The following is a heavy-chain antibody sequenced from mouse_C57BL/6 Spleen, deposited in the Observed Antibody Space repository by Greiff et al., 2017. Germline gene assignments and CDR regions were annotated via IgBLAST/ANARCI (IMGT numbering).Heavy chain of an antibody. D-gene: IGHD1-2*01. CDR2: IRNKANGYTT. Sequence: EVQVVESGGGLVQPGGSLSLSCAASGFTFTDYYMSWVRQPPGKALEWLGFIRNKANGYTTEYRASVKGRFTISRYISQIILYLQMNALRAEDSATYFCARYIPYPLTGWDYWGQGTSVTVSS. CDR1: GFTFTDYY. J-gene: IGHJ4*01. CDR3: ARYIPYPLTGWDY. V-gene: IGHV7-3*01.